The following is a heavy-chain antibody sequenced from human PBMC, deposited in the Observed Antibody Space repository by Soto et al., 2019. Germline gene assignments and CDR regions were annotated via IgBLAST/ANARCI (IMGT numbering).Heavy chain of an antibody. D-gene: IGHD2-8*01. CDR3: ARYTNFSPCCPGVDV. Sequence: QVQLQESGPGLVKPSQSVSLTCTVSGVSISSGDYYWSWIRQPPGKGLEWIGYIYYSGNTNYAPSLGSRLTVSLDASRTQFSLHLMSVTAADTAIYYCARYTNFSPCCPGVDVWGQATTVTVSS. CDR2: IYYSGNT. V-gene: IGHV4-30-4*01. CDR1: GVSISSGDYY. J-gene: IGHJ6*02.